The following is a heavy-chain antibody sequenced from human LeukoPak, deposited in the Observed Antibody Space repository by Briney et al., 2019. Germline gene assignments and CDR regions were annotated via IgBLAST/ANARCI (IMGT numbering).Heavy chain of an antibody. CDR3: ARDRSGVGVTQWRFDF. CDR1: GGSISNYY. Sequence: SETLSLTCTVSGGSISNYYWTWIRQPPGKGLEWIGNIYYSGGTNNNPSLKSRVTISVDTSKKQFSLNLRSVTAADTAVYYCARDRSGVGVTQWRFDFWGQGTLVSVSS. CDR2: IYYSGGT. V-gene: IGHV4-59*01. J-gene: IGHJ4*02. D-gene: IGHD1-26*01.